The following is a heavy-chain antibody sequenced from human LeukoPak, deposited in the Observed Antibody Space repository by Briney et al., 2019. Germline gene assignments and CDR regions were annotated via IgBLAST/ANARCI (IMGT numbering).Heavy chain of an antibody. D-gene: IGHD4-17*01. CDR2: IYNDGHGGNT. Sequence: GGSLRLSCAASGFTVSSNYMSWVRQAPGKGLEWVSVIYNDGHGGNTYYADSVKGRFTVSRDNSKNTLYLQMNSLRADDTAVYYCARGFSEDYGDYFDYWGQGTLVTVSS. CDR1: GFTVSSNY. J-gene: IGHJ4*02. V-gene: IGHV3-53*01. CDR3: ARGFSEDYGDYFDY.